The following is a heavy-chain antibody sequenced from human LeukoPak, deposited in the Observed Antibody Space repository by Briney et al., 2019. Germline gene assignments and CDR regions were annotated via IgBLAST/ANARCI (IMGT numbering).Heavy chain of an antibody. D-gene: IGHD2/OR15-2a*01. CDR3: ARVLLRGLPYYFDY. J-gene: IGHJ4*02. CDR1: GFTVSSNY. CDR2: IYSGGST. V-gene: IGHV3-66*01. Sequence: GGSLRLSCAASGFTVSSNYMSWVRQAPGKGLEWVSVIYSGGSTYYADSVKGRFTISRDNSKNTLYLQMNSLRAEDTAVYYCARVLLRGLPYYFDYWGQGTLVTVSS.